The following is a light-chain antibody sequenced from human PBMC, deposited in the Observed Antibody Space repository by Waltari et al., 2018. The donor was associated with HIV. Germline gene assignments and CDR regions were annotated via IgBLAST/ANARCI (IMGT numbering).Light chain of an antibody. J-gene: IGKJ4*01. Sequence: DIRMTQFPSSLSASVGDRVTITCRANQDISHYLNWYQQKPGKAPKLLIYDASTLQTGVPSRFSGSGSGTDFSFTISSLQPEDIATYYCQQFDGLPLTFGGGTNVAIK. CDR1: QDISHY. CDR3: QQFDGLPLT. V-gene: IGKV1-33*01. CDR2: DAS.